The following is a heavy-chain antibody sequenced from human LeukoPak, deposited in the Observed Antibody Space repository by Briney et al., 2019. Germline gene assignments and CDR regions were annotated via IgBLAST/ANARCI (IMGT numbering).Heavy chain of an antibody. CDR2: INHSGST. CDR1: GASFSGYY. Sequence: SETLSLTCAVYGASFSGYYWSWIRQPPGKGLEWIGEINHSGSTNYYPSLKSRVTISVDTSKNQFSLKLSSVTAADTAVYYCARXTGYPLIGWGQGTLVTVSS. V-gene: IGHV4-34*01. J-gene: IGHJ4*02. D-gene: IGHD3-22*01. CDR3: ARXTGYPLIG.